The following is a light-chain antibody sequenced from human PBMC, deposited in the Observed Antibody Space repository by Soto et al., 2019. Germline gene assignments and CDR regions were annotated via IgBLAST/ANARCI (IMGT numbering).Light chain of an antibody. V-gene: IGKV3D-15*01. CDR3: QHWT. CDR2: GAS. Sequence: EIVMTQSPATLSVSPGERATLSCRASQSVSSNLAWYQQKPGQAPRLLIYGASTRATGIPDRFSGGGSGTDFTLTISRLEPEDFAVYYCQHWTFGQGTKVDIK. J-gene: IGKJ1*01. CDR1: QSVSSN.